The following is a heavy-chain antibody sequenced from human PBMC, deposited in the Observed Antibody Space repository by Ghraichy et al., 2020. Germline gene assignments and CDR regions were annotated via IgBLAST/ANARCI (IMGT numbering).Heavy chain of an antibody. CDR3: GRGPNIDS. V-gene: IGHV3-66*01. D-gene: IGHD2/OR15-2a*01. CDR2: IHAGGDT. J-gene: IGHJ5*01. CDR1: GFAVGGNY. Sequence: GESLRLSCAASGFAVGGNYMTWVRQAPGKGLEWVSVIHAGGDTFYASSLEGRFTMSRDNSKNTVSLQMNSLRVEDTALYYCGRGPNIDSWGQGTLVSVSS.